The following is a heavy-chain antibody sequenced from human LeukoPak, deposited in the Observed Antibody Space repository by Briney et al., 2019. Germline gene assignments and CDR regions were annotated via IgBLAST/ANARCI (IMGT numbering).Heavy chain of an antibody. J-gene: IGHJ4*02. V-gene: IGHV3-53*01. CDR2: IYSDNT. CDR1: GVTFSSYA. Sequence: GGSLRLSFAASGVTFSSYAMSWVRQAPGRGLEWVSFIYSDNTHYSDSVKGRFTISRDNSKNTLYLQMNSLRAEDTAVYYCARRAGAYSHPYDYWGQGTLVTVSS. CDR3: ARRAGAYSHPYDY. D-gene: IGHD4/OR15-4a*01.